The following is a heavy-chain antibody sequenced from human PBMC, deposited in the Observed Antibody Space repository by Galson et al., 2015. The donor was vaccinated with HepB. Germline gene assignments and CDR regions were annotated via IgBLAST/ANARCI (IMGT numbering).Heavy chain of an antibody. J-gene: IGHJ4*02. CDR2: IYSGGST. V-gene: IGHV3-66*01. D-gene: IGHD5-24*01. CDR3: ARGDLRMATPIDY. Sequence: SLRLSCAASGFTVSSNYMSWVRQAPGKGLEWVSVIYSGGSTYYADSVKGRFTISRDNSKNTLYLQMNSLRAEDTAVYYCARGDLRMATPIDYWGQGTLVTVSS. CDR1: GFTVSSNY.